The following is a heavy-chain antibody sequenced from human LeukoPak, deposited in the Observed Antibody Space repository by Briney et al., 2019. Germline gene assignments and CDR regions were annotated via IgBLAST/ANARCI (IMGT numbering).Heavy chain of an antibody. CDR1: GFTFSSYA. V-gene: IGHV3-30-3*01. CDR3: ARDVPHNWFDT. J-gene: IGHJ5*02. CDR2: ISYDGSNK. Sequence: GRSLRLSCAASGFTFSSYAMHWVRQAPGKGLEWVAIISYDGSNKYYADSVKGRFTISRDNSKNTLYLQMNSLRAEDTAVYYCARDVPHNWFDTWGQGTLVTVSS.